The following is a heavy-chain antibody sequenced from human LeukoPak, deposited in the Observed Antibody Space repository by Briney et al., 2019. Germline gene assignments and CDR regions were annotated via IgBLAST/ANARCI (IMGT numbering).Heavy chain of an antibody. CDR2: INPSGGST. J-gene: IGHJ4*02. CDR1: GYTFTSYY. Sequence: GASVKVSCKASGYTFTSYYMHWVRQAPGQGLEWMGIINPSGGSTSYAQKFQGRVTMTRDKSTSTAYMELSSLRSEDTAVYYCARGRALYYDSRGFGDYWGQGTLVTVSS. D-gene: IGHD3-22*01. V-gene: IGHV1-46*01. CDR3: ARGRALYYDSRGFGDY.